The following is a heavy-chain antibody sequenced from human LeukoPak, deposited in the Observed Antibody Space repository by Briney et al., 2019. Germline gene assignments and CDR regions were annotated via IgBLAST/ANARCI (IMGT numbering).Heavy chain of an antibody. CDR2: ISGSGGST. D-gene: IGHD3-16*01. CDR1: GFTFSSYA. J-gene: IGHJ6*03. CDR3: AKGDSVRYYYYMDV. Sequence: PGGSLRLSCAASGFTFSSYAMSWVRQAPGKGLEWVSAISGSGGSTYYAGSVNGRFTISRDNSKNTLYLQMNSLRAEDTAVYYCAKGDSVRYYYYMDVWGKGTTVTVSS. V-gene: IGHV3-23*01.